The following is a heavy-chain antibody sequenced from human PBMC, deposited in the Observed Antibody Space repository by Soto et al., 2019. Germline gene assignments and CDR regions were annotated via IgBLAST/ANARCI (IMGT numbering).Heavy chain of an antibody. D-gene: IGHD5-18*01. CDR1: GGFFSSNA. CDR3: ATGGRGYSSDPRCYFED. CDR2: ILPIFHTT. J-gene: IGHJ4*02. Sequence: QVQLVQSGAEVKKPGSSVKVSCQASGGFFSSNAISWVRQAPGQGLEWMGGILPIFHTTHYAQKFQGRVTITADESTSTAYMELSSLKSEDTALYYCATGGRGYSSDPRCYFEDWGQGTLVPVSS. V-gene: IGHV1-69*01.